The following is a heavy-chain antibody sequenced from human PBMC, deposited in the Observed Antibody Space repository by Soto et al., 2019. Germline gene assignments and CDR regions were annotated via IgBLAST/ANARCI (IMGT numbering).Heavy chain of an antibody. D-gene: IGHD4-17*01. CDR2: VYYSGTT. V-gene: IGHV4-61*01. CDR3: ARTTAVPNTLRSRYFFDY. Sequence: SETLSLTCSVSDGSVSNKTYYWSWIRQPPGKRLEWIGYVYYSGTTNYNPSLKSRVTISVDLSKNQFSLRLSSVTTADTALYYCARTTAVPNTLRSRYFFDYWGQGTLVTVSS. J-gene: IGHJ4*02. CDR1: DGSVSNKTYY.